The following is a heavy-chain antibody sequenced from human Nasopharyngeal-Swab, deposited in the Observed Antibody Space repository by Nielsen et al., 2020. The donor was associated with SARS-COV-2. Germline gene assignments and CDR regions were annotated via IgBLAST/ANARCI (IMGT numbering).Heavy chain of an antibody. Sequence: SETLSLTCDISGDSVSSDGAAWNWIRQSPSRGLEWLGTTYYRSKWKNDYAVSVKGRITINPDTSRNQVSLQLNSVTAADTAVYYCARAGDYGGNHDFDYWGQGTLVTVSS. CDR2: TYYRSKWKN. J-gene: IGHJ4*02. V-gene: IGHV6-1*01. CDR1: GDSVSSDGAA. CDR3: ARAGDYGGNHDFDY. D-gene: IGHD4-23*01.